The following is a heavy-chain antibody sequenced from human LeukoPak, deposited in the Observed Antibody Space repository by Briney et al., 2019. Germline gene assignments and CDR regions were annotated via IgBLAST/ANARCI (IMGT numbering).Heavy chain of an antibody. J-gene: IGHJ4*02. CDR1: GFTFSSYW. Sequence: PGGSLRLSCAASGFTFSSYWMSWVRQAPGKGLEWVANIKQDGSEKYYVDSVKGRFTVSRDNAKNSLYLQMNRLRVEDTAVYYCARLADYDYVWGSDFWGQGTLVTVSS. CDR3: ARLADYDYVWGSDF. D-gene: IGHD3-16*01. V-gene: IGHV3-7*01. CDR2: IKQDGSEK.